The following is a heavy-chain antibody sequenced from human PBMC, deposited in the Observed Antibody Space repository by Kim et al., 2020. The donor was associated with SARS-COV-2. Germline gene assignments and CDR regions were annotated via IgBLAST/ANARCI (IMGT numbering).Heavy chain of an antibody. CDR3: ARSHRSYTAMIKD. CDR1: GGSISSSSYY. V-gene: IGHV4-39*07. CDR2: IYYSGST. Sequence: SETLSLTCTVSGGSISSSSYYWGWIRQPPGKGLEWIGSIYYSGSTYYNPSLKSRVTISVDTSKNQFSLKLSSVTAADTAVYYCARSHRSYTAMIKDWGQGTLVTVSS. J-gene: IGHJ4*02. D-gene: IGHD5-18*01.